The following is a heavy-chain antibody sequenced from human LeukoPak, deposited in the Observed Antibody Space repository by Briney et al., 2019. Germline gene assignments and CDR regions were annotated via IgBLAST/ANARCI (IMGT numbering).Heavy chain of an antibody. CDR3: ARRGRYGPKFDY. CDR1: GGSFSGYY. D-gene: IGHD3-10*01. CDR2: IYYSGST. V-gene: IGHV4-34*01. Sequence: SETLSLTCAVYGGSFSGYYWSWIRQPPGKGLEWIGSIYYSGSTYYNPSLKSRATISVDTSKNQFSLKLSSVTAADTAVYYCARRGRYGPKFDYWGQGTLVTVSS. J-gene: IGHJ4*02.